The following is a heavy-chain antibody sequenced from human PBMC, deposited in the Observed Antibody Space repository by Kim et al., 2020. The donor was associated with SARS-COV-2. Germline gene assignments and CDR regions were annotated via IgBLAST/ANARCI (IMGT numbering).Heavy chain of an antibody. V-gene: IGHV3-49*03. CDR3: TSMGNYYDSSGYYY. CDR1: GFTLGDYA. D-gene: IGHD3-22*01. CDR2: IRSKAYGGTT. J-gene: IGHJ4*02. Sequence: GGSLRLSCTASGFTLGDYAMSWFRQAPGKGLEWVGFIRSKAYGGTTEYAASVKGRFTISRDDSKSIAYLQMNSLKTEDTAVYYCTSMGNYYDSSGYYYWGQGTLVTVSS.